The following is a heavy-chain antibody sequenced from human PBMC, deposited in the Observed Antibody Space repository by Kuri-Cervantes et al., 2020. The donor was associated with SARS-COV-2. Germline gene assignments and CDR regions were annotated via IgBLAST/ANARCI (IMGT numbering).Heavy chain of an antibody. CDR3: ARDRLWLLYSSSLSPYFDY. J-gene: IGHJ4*02. CDR2: ISDDGKKR. CDR1: GFTFSRYA. D-gene: IGHD3-3*01. V-gene: IGHV3-30*04. Sequence: GGSLRLSCAGSGFTFSRYAIHCVRQAPGKGLEWVAVISDDGKKRYYADSVKGRFTISRDNSQSTLYLQMNSLRTEDTAVYYCARDRLWLLYSSSLSPYFDYWGQGTLVTVSS.